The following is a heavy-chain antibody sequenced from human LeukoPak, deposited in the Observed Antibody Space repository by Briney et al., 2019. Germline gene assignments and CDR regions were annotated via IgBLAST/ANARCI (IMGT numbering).Heavy chain of an antibody. D-gene: IGHD4-17*01. J-gene: IGHJ4*02. V-gene: IGHV4-4*07. CDR1: GGSITNYY. CDR3: ANELRDYPGQEY. Sequence: PSETLSLTCTVSGGSITNYYWSWIRQPAGKGLEWIGRIYSSGSTNFNPSPKSRVTISLDKSKNQFSLKLSSVTAADTAVYYCANELRDYPGQEYWGQGTLVTVSS. CDR2: IYSSGST.